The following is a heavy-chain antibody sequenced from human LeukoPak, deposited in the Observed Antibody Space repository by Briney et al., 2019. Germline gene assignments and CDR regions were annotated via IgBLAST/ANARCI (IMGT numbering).Heavy chain of an antibody. CDR2: ISGSGGST. CDR1: GFTFSSYA. V-gene: IGHV3-23*01. Sequence: GGSLRLSCAASGFTFSSYAMSWVRQAPGKGLEWVSAISGSGGSTYYADSVKGRFTISRDNSKNTLYLQMNSLRSEDTAVYYCARDLLPGAYYYMDVWGKGTTVTVSS. D-gene: IGHD3-10*01. CDR3: ARDLLPGAYYYMDV. J-gene: IGHJ6*03.